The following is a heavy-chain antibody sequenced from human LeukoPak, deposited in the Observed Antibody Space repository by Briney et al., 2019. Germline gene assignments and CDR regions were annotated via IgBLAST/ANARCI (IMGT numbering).Heavy chain of an antibody. CDR1: GYTFTSYG. Sequence: GASVKVSCKASGYTFTSYGISWVRQAPGQGLEWMGWISAYNGNTNYAQKLQGRVTMTTDTSTSTAYMELRSLRSDDTAVYYCARPKSTHGYKFFDYWGQGTLVTVSS. CDR2: ISAYNGNT. D-gene: IGHD5-24*01. V-gene: IGHV1-18*01. J-gene: IGHJ4*02. CDR3: ARPKSTHGYKFFDY.